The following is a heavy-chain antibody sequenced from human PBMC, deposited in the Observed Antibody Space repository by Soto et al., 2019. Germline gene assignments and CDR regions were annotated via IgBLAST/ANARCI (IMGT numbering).Heavy chain of an antibody. CDR3: ARGRYCLTGRCFPNWFDS. V-gene: IGHV1-18*01. J-gene: IGHJ5*01. CDR1: GYTFTKYC. D-gene: IGHD2-15*01. Sequence: ASVKVSCKASGYTFTKYCISWVREAPGQGLEWMGWINPYKGNTIYAQKFQGRVTLTTDTSTNTAYMELRSLTSDDTAVYFCARGRYCLTGRCFPNWFDSWGQGTLVTVSS. CDR2: INPYKGNT.